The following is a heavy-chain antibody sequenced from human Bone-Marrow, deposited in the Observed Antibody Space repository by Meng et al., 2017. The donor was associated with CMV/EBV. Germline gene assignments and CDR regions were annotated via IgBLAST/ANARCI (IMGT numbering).Heavy chain of an antibody. J-gene: IGHJ4*02. V-gene: IGHV4-39*07. D-gene: IGHD6-6*01. CDR1: GGSISSSSYY. CDR2: INHSGST. CDR3: ATNSQSIAARRNWYYFDY. Sequence: GSLRLSCTVSGGSISSSSYYWGWIRQPPGKGLEWIGEINHSGSTNYNPSLKSRVTISVDTSKNQFSLKLSSVTAADTAVYYCATNSQSIAARRNWYYFDYWGQGTLVTVSS.